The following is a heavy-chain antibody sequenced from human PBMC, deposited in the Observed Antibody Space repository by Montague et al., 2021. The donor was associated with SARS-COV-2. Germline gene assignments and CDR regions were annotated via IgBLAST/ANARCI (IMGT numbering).Heavy chain of an antibody. CDR1: GGSFSGYY. CDR2: INHSGST. Sequence: SETLSLTCAVYGGSFSGYYWSWIRQPPGKGLEWIGEINHSGSTNYNPSLKSRVTISVDTSQNQFSLKLSSVTAADTAVYYRARGRKRITVVRGVIIDWFDPWGQGTLVTVSS. CDR3: ARGRKRITVVRGVIIDWFDP. J-gene: IGHJ5*02. V-gene: IGHV4-34*01. D-gene: IGHD3-10*01.